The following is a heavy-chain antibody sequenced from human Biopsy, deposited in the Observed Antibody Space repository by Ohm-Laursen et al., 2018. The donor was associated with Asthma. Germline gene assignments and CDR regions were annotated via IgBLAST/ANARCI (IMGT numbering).Heavy chain of an antibody. CDR2: ISYSGNT. Sequence: TLSLTCTVSGGSIISGDYFWSWIRQHPGKGLEWVGYISYSGNTYYNPSLKSRVSISVDTSKNQFSLNLSSVTAADTAVYYCAAYCSTPAYPFGYWGQGTLVTVSS. V-gene: IGHV4-31*03. CDR3: AAYCSTPAYPFGY. D-gene: IGHD2-2*01. J-gene: IGHJ4*02. CDR1: GGSIISGDYF.